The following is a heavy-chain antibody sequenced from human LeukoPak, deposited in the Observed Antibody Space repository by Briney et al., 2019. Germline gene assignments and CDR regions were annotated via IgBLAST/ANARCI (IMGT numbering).Heavy chain of an antibody. D-gene: IGHD6-13*01. CDR1: GGSISSGGYS. J-gene: IGHJ2*01. Sequence: PSQTLSLTCAVSGGSISSGGYSWSWIRQPPGKGLEWIGYIYHSGRTYYNPSLKSRVTISVDRSKNQSSLKLSSVTAADTAVYYCAREGYSSSWYPWYFDLWGRGTLVTVSS. V-gene: IGHV4-30-2*01. CDR3: AREGYSSSWYPWYFDL. CDR2: IYHSGRT.